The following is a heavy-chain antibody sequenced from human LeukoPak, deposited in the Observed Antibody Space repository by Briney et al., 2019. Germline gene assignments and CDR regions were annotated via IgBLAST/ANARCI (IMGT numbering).Heavy chain of an antibody. Sequence: ASVKVSCKASGYTFTSYYMHWVRQAPGQGLEWMGWINPNSGGTNYAQKFQGRVTMTRDTSISTAYMELSRLRSDDTAVYYCAREYGSSSFLKENWFDPWGQGTLVTVSS. J-gene: IGHJ5*02. CDR2: INPNSGGT. CDR1: GYTFTSYY. D-gene: IGHD6-13*01. V-gene: IGHV1-2*02. CDR3: AREYGSSSFLKENWFDP.